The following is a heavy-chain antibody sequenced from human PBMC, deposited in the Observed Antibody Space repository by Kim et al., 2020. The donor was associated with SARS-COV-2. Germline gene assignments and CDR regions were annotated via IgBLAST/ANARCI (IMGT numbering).Heavy chain of an antibody. V-gene: IGHV1-18*01. CDR1: GYTFTSYG. CDR2: ISAYNGNT. D-gene: IGHD3-10*01. J-gene: IGHJ5*02. Sequence: ASVTVSCKASGYTFTSYGISWVRQAPGQGLEWMGWISAYNGNTNYAQKLQGRVTMTTDTSTSTAYMELRSLRSDDTAVYYCARGSKVGFGDNWFDPWGQGTLVTVSS. CDR3: ARGSKVGFGDNWFDP.